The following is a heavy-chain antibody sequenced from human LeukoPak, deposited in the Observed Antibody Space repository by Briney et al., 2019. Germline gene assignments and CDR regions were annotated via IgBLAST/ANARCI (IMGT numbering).Heavy chain of an antibody. V-gene: IGHV3-7*01. J-gene: IGHJ4*02. CDR1: GLTFRNYW. CDR3: ARGASH. CDR2: IKDDGSDK. Sequence: GGSLRLSCAVSGLTFRNYWMNWVRQAPGKGLEWVANIKDDGSDKYYVDSVRGRFTISRDNAKNFLYLQMRGLRVADTAVYYCARGASHWGQGTVVTVSS. D-gene: IGHD6-6*01.